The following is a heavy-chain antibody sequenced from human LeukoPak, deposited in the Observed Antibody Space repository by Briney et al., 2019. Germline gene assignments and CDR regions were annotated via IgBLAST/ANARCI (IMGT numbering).Heavy chain of an antibody. D-gene: IGHD3-16*01. CDR3: AKLRTFGFTFGGVIGN. CDR2: ISTSSVHI. Sequence: GGSLRLSCAASGFTFSSYSMNRVRQAPGRGLEWVSSISTSSVHIFYADSVKGRFTISRDNAKKSLYLQMNSLRAEDTAVYYCAKLRTFGFTFGGVIGNWGQGTLVTVSS. V-gene: IGHV3-21*04. CDR1: GFTFSSYS. J-gene: IGHJ4*02.